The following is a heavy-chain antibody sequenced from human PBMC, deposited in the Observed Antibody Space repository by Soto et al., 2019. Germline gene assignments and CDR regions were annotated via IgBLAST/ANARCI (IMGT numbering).Heavy chain of an antibody. CDR2: INPNSGGT. CDR3: ARAVYYYDSSGYYLFDY. CDR1: GYTFTGYY. D-gene: IGHD3-22*01. V-gene: IGHV1-2*04. J-gene: IGHJ4*02. Sequence: ASVKVSCKASGYTFTGYYMHWVRQAPGQGLEWMGWINPNSGGTNYAQKFQGWVTKTRDTSISTAYMELSRLRSDDTAVYYCARAVYYYDSSGYYLFDYWGQGTLVTVSS.